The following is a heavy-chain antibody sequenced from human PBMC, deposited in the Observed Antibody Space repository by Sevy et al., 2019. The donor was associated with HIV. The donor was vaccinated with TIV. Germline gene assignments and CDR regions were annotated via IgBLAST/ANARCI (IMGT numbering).Heavy chain of an antibody. D-gene: IGHD3-22*01. V-gene: IGHV3-33*03. J-gene: IGHJ3*01. CDR2: ISFDGSDK. CDR3: AKRERSYYDSSGNYDAFDV. CDR1: GFDFSTYD. Sequence: GGSLRLSCAASGFDFSTYDMHWVRQAPGKGLEWVAFISFDGSDKWYGDSVKGRFTISRANSKNTLYVQMNTLRDEDTAVYYCAKRERSYYDSSGNYDAFDVWGQGTLVTVSS.